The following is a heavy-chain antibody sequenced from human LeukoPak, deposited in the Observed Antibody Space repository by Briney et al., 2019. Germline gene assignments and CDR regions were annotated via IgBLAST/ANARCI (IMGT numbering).Heavy chain of an antibody. V-gene: IGHV3-20*04. CDR3: AKDRVVVVVAATHVDAFDI. D-gene: IGHD2-15*01. CDR2: INWNGGST. Sequence: GGSLRLSCAASGFTFDYYGMSWVRQAPGKGLEWVSGINWNGGSTGYADSVKGRFTISRDNSKNTLYLQMNSLRAEDTAVYYCAKDRVVVVVAATHVDAFDIWGQGTMVTVSS. CDR1: GFTFDYYG. J-gene: IGHJ3*02.